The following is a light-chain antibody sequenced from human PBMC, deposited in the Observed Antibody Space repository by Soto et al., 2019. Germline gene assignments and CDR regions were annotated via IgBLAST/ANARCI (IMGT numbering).Light chain of an antibody. V-gene: IGLV1-44*01. CDR1: SSNIGSNT. Sequence: QSLLTQPPSASGTPGQRGTIACSGSSSNIGSNTVNWYQQLPGTAPKLLIYSNNQRPSGVPDRFSGSKSGTSASLAISGLQSEDEADYYCAAWDDSLNGGVVFGGGTKLTVL. CDR2: SNN. J-gene: IGLJ2*01. CDR3: AAWDDSLNGGVV.